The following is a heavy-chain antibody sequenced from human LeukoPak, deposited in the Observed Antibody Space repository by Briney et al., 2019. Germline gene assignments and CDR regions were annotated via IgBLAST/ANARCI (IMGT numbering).Heavy chain of an antibody. CDR2: INPNSGGT. J-gene: IGHJ3*02. D-gene: IGHD6-13*01. Sequence: ASVKVSCKASGYTFTGYYMHWVRQATGQGREWMGCINPNSGGTNYAQKFQGRVTMTRDTSISTAYMALSRLRSDDTAVYYWAASTTRIAAAGTAFDIWGQGTMVTVSS. CDR3: AASTTRIAAAGTAFDI. CDR1: GYTFTGYY. V-gene: IGHV1-2*02.